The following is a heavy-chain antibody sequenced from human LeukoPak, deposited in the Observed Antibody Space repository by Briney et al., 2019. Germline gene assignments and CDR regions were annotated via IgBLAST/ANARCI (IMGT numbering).Heavy chain of an antibody. J-gene: IGHJ4*02. CDR3: ARDSGQGHPSL. CDR1: GFNFSDYY. V-gene: IGHV3-11*01. Sequence: PGGSLRLSCAASGFNFSDYYMSWIRQAPGKGLEWVSYIYSSGFTRYCADSVKGRFSISRDNAKNSLYLQMNSLRAEDTAVFYCARDSGQGHPSLWGQGTLVTASS. CDR2: IYSSGFTR.